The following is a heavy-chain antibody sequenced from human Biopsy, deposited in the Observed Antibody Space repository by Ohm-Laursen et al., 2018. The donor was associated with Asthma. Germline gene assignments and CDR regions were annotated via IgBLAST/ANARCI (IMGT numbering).Heavy chain of an antibody. Sequence: SLRLSCAATGFTFSSYCMSWVRQVPGQGLEWVANIKHDGSEKNHVDSLKGRFTISRDNAKNLLFLQMSSLRAEDTAVYYCARTFHFWSPYHAEHYQLWGQGTLVTVSS. CDR3: ARTFHFWSPYHAEHYQL. V-gene: IGHV3-7*01. CDR2: IKHDGSEK. CDR1: GFTFSSYC. D-gene: IGHD3-3*01. J-gene: IGHJ1*01.